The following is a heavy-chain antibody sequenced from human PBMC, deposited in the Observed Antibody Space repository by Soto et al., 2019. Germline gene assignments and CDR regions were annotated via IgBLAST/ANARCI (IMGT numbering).Heavy chain of an antibody. V-gene: IGHV4-38-2*02. CDR3: ARDRYSGYDGAQDYYGMDV. D-gene: IGHD5-12*01. Sequence: QVQLQESGPGLVKPSETLSLTCAVSGYSISSGYYWGWIRQPPGKGLEWIGSIYHSGSTYYNPSLKSRVTISVDTSKNQFSLKLSSVTAADTAVYYCARDRYSGYDGAQDYYGMDVWGQGTTVTVSS. J-gene: IGHJ6*02. CDR1: GYSISSGYY. CDR2: IYHSGST.